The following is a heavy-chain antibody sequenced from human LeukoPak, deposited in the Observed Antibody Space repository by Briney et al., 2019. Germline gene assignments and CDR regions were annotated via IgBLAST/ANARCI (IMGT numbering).Heavy chain of an antibody. D-gene: IGHD2-15*01. CDR2: INHSGST. Sequence: PSETLSLTCAVYGGSFSGYYWSWIRQPPGKGLEWIGEINHSGSTNYNPSLKSRVTISVDTSKNQFSLKLSSVTAADTAVYYCARDIRYCSGGSCHSVVDYWGQGTLVTVSS. CDR1: GGSFSGYY. CDR3: ARDIRYCSGGSCHSVVDY. J-gene: IGHJ4*02. V-gene: IGHV4-34*01.